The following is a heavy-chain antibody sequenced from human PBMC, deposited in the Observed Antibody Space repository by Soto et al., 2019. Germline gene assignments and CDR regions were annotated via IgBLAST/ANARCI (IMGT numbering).Heavy chain of an antibody. Sequence: ASVKVSCKASGYTFTSYYMHSVGHAPGQGLEWMGIINPSGGSTSYAQKFQGRVTMTRDTSTSTVYMELSSLRSEDTAVYYCTRYPICGGGSFSFFDYWGQGTLVTLSS. CDR1: GYTFTSYY. D-gene: IGHD2-15*01. V-gene: IGHV1-46*03. CDR3: TRYPICGGGSFSFFDY. CDR2: INPSGGST. J-gene: IGHJ4*02.